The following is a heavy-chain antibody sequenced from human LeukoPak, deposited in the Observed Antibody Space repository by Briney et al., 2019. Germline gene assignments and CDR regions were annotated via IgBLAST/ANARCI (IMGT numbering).Heavy chain of an antibody. Sequence: SETLSLTCTVSGGSISSGGYYWSWIRQHPGKGLEWIGYIYYSGSTYYNPSLKSRVTISVDTSKNQFSLKLSSVTAADTAVYYCARDRRFGDYLDAFDIWGQGTMVTVSS. V-gene: IGHV4-31*03. J-gene: IGHJ3*02. CDR3: ARDRRFGDYLDAFDI. CDR2: IYYSGST. CDR1: GGSISSGGYY. D-gene: IGHD4-17*01.